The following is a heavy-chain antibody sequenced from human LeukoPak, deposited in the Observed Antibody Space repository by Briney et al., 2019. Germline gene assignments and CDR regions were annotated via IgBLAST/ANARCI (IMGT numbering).Heavy chain of an antibody. CDR2: ISYDGSNK. D-gene: IGHD3-16*01. V-gene: IGHV3-30*04. Sequence: GGSLRLSCAASGFTFSSYAMHWVRQAPGKGLEWVAVISYDGSNKYYADSVKGRFTISRDNSKNTLYLQMNSLRAEDTAVYYCARETLPALYDYVWGPGDWGQGTLVTVSS. CDR3: ARETLPALYDYVWGPGD. J-gene: IGHJ4*02. CDR1: GFTFSSYA.